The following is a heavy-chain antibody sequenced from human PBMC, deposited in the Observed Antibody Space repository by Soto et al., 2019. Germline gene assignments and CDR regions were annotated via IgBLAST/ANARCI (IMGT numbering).Heavy chain of an antibody. CDR1: GGSISSSNW. J-gene: IGHJ4*02. D-gene: IGHD3-16*02. CDR2: IYHSGST. Sequence: QVQLQESGPGLVKPSGTLSLTCAVSGGSISSSNWWRWVRQPPGKGLEWIGEIYHSGSTNYNPSLKSRVTISVDKSKNQFSLKLSSVTAADTAVYYCAEAEQLRLGELSLYYWGQGTLVTVSS. CDR3: AEAEQLRLGELSLYY. V-gene: IGHV4-4*02.